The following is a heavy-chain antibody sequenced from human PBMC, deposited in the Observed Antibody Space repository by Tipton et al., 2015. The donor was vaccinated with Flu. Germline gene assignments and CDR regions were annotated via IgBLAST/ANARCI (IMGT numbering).Heavy chain of an antibody. Sequence: RSLRLSCAVSGFMFSQYAMHWVRQAPGKGPEWVATIWFDASKEYYADAVKGRFTISRENSKDTMYLEMDDLRAEDTAIYYCAKDTKGYGYYFDDWGQGTLENVYS. J-gene: IGHJ4*02. CDR2: IWFDASKE. CDR1: GFMFSQYA. D-gene: IGHD2-15*01. CDR3: AKDTKGYGYYFDD. V-gene: IGHV3-33*06.